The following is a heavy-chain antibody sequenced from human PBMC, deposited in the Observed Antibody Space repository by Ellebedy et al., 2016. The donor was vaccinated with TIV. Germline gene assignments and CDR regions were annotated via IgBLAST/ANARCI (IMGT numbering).Heavy chain of an antibody. CDR3: ARAGRGYPPNYYGMDV. CDR2: ISGSGGST. V-gene: IGHV3-23*01. D-gene: IGHD5-12*01. J-gene: IGHJ6*02. CDR1: GFTFSSYE. Sequence: GESLKISCAASGFTFSSYEMNWVRQAPGKGLEWVSAISGSGGSTYYADSVKGRFTISRDNSKNTLYLQMNSLRAEDTAVYYCARAGRGYPPNYYGMDVWGQGTTVTVSS.